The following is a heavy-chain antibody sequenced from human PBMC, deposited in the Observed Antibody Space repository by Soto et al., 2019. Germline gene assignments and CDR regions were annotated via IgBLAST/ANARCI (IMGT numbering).Heavy chain of an antibody. Sequence: GGSLRLSCAASGFTFDYYAMHWVRQAPGKGLEWVSGISWNSGSIGYADSVKGRFTISRDNAKNSLYLQMNSLRAEDTALYYCAKESGFXIFGVATRNHLLFGMDVWGQGTTVTVSS. J-gene: IGHJ6*02. V-gene: IGHV3-9*01. D-gene: IGHD3-3*01. CDR2: ISWNSGSI. CDR1: GFTFDYYA. CDR3: AKESGFXIFGVATRNHLLFGMDV.